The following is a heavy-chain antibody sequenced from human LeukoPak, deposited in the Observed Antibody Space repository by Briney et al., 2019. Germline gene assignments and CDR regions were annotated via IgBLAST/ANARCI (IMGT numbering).Heavy chain of an antibody. J-gene: IGHJ4*02. CDR1: GFTFSNYA. Sequence: GGSLRLSCAASGFTFSNYAMSWVRQPPGKGLEWVSLISGSGDTTYYADSVKGRFTVSRDNSKNTLYLQMNSLTAADTAVYFCAKALGDWPTTLDYWGRGTLVTVSS. D-gene: IGHD3-16*01. V-gene: IGHV3-23*01. CDR2: ISGSGDTT. CDR3: AKALGDWPTTLDY.